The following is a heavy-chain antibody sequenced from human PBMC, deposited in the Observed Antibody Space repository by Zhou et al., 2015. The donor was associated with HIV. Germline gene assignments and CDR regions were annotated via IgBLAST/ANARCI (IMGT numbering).Heavy chain of an antibody. CDR1: GGAFSDFA. Sequence: QVQLMQSGSEVKKPGSSVKVSCRTSGGAFSDFAINWVRQAPGQGLEWMGSLIPLFETPNYAQRFQGRVSITADTSTSTAYMELSSLTSEDTAVYYCARELERPGWRRYFDYWGPREPLSPSPQ. D-gene: IGHD1-1*01. CDR2: LIPLFETP. J-gene: IGHJ4*02. CDR3: ARELERPGWRRYFDY. V-gene: IGHV1-69*06.